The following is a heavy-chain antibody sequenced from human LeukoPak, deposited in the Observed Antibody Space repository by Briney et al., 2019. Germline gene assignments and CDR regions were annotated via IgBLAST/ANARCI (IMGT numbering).Heavy chain of an antibody. CDR1: SSYY. V-gene: IGHV3-23*01. D-gene: IGHD2-15*01. CDR3: ARVDCSGGSCSRF. CDR2: ISGSGGST. Sequence: SSYYWGWIRQPPGKGLEWVSAISGSGGSTYYADSVKGRFTISRDNAKNSLYLQMNSLRAEDTAVYYCARVDCSGGSCSRFWGQGTLVTVSS. J-gene: IGHJ4*02.